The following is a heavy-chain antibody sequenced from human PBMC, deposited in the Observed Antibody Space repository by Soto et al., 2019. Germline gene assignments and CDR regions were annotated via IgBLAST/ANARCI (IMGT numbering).Heavy chain of an antibody. J-gene: IGHJ4*02. CDR2: ITDSGDTT. CDR1: GFTFRNYG. Sequence: GGSLRLSCTASGFTFRNYGMNWVRRAPGKGLEWVSIITDSGDTTYYADSVKGRFTISRENSKNTLYLQMNGLRAEDTAVYYCAKGGHYYNGSPVDFDFWGPGTLVTVSA. CDR3: AKGGHYYNGSPVDFDF. V-gene: IGHV3-23*01. D-gene: IGHD3-22*01.